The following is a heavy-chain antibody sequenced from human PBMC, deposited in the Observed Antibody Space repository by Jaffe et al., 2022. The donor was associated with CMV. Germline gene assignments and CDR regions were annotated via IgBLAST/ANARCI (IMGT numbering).Heavy chain of an antibody. J-gene: IGHJ4*02. CDR3: ARAPLSSSFGTFDY. CDR1: GGSFSGYY. V-gene: IGHV4-34*01. Sequence: QVQLQQWGAGLLKPSETLSLTCAVYGGSFSGYYWSWIRQPPGKGLEWIGEINHSGSTNYNPSLKSRVTISVDTSKNQFSLKLSSVTAADTAVYYCARAPLSSSFGTFDYWGQGTLVTVSS. D-gene: IGHD6-13*01. CDR2: INHSGST.